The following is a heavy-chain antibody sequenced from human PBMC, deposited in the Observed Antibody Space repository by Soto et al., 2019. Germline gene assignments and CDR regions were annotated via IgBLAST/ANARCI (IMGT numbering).Heavy chain of an antibody. CDR3: ARDPTSSGWYLGYYFDY. Sequence: GGSLRLSCAASGFTFSSYWMHWVRQAPGKGLVWVSRINSDGSSTSYADSVKGRFTISRDNAKNTLYLQMNSLRAEDTAVYYCARDPTSSGWYLGYYFDYWGQGTLVTVSS. J-gene: IGHJ4*02. CDR1: GFTFSSYW. CDR2: INSDGSST. V-gene: IGHV3-74*01. D-gene: IGHD6-19*01.